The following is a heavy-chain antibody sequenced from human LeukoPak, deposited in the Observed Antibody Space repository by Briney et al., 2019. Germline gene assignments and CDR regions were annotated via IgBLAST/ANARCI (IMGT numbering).Heavy chain of an antibody. J-gene: IGHJ4*02. CDR1: GFTFSGSA. V-gene: IGHV3-30*04. CDR2: ISYDGSKK. Sequence: PGRSLRLSCAASGFTFSGSAMQWVRQAPGKGLEWVAVISYDGSKKYYADSVKGRFTISRDDSKNTLYLQMNSLRGEDTAVYHCARSRSASTSGWYDYFDYWGRGTLVTVSS. CDR3: ARSRSASTSGWYDYFDY. D-gene: IGHD6-19*01.